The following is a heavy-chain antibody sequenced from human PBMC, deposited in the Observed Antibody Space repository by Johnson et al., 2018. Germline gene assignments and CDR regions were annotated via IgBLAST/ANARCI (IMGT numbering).Heavy chain of an antibody. J-gene: IGHJ1*01. CDR1: GGTFSSYT. Sequence: QVQLVQAGAEVQKPGSSVKVSCKASGGTFSSYTISWVRQAPGQVLEWMGRIIPILGIANYAQKFQGRVTITADKSTSTAYRELSSLRSEDTAVYYCHIVVGRGDERMEYFQHWGQGTLVTVSS. CDR3: HIVVGRGDERMEYFQH. D-gene: IGHD2-21*01. CDR2: IIPILGIA. V-gene: IGHV1-69*02.